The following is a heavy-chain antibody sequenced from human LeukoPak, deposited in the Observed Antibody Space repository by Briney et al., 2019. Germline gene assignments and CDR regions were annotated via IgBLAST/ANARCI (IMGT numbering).Heavy chain of an antibody. CDR1: GFTLSRNA. CDR3: AKEAGYSGYDYPDY. CDR2: IGGSDDRT. Sequence: GGSLRLSCAASGFTLSRNAMSWVRQAAGEGLEWVSAIGGSDDRTDYADSVKGRFTISRDNSKNTLYLQMNSLRAEDTAVYYCAKEAGYSGYDYPDYWGQGTLVTVSS. D-gene: IGHD5-12*01. J-gene: IGHJ4*02. V-gene: IGHV3-23*01.